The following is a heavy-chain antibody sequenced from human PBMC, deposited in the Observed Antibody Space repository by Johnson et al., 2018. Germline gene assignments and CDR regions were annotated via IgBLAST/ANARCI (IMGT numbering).Heavy chain of an antibody. CDR2: ISYDGSNK. V-gene: IGHV3-30*18. CDR1: GFTFSNYG. D-gene: IGHD1-1*01. Sequence: QVQLVQSGGGVVQPGRSLRVSCAASGFTFSNYGMHWVRQAAGKGLEWLAFISYDGSNKDYADSVKGRFTISRDKTKNTLYLQMNSLRAEDTAVYFCAKGRHYNCDFEKCYSVMDVWGTGTTVIVSS. CDR3: AKGRHYNCDFEKCYSVMDV. J-gene: IGHJ6*03.